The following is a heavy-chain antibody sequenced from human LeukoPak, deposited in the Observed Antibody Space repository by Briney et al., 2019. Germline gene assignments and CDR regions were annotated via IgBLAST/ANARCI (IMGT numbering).Heavy chain of an antibody. V-gene: IGHV4-59*11. CDR3: ARVPVYYYYRRRNYFYY. CDR2: IYYSGST. Sequence: PSETVSHTCSLSGGLKWTLLEIGMRQPPGKGLEWIGYIYYSGSTNYNPSLKSRVTISVDTSKNQSSLKLSSMTAADTAVYYCARVPVYYYYRRRNYFYYCGQRTPLVTASS. D-gene: IGHD3-10*01. CDR1: GGLKWTL. J-gene: IGHJ4*02.